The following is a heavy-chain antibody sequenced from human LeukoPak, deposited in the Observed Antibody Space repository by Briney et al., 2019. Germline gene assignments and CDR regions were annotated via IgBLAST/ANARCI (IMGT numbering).Heavy chain of an antibody. J-gene: IGHJ4*02. Sequence: SETLSLTCTVSGVSISIYYWSWVRQPPGKGLEWIGYIYNSGSTIYNPSLKSRATISADTSKNQFSLQLSSVTAANTAVYYCVRDRELNYWGQGILVTVSS. V-gene: IGHV4-59*01. CDR3: VRDRELNY. D-gene: IGHD1-7*01. CDR2: IYNSGST. CDR1: GVSISIYY.